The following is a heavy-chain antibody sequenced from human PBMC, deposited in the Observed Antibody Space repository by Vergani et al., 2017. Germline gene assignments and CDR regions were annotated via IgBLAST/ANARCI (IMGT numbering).Heavy chain of an antibody. CDR3: ARGDYYDSSGYSGFDY. Sequence: QVQLVQSGAEVKKPGASVKVSCRASGYTFTGYYMHWVRQAPGQGLEWMGWINPNSGGTNYAQKFQGRVTMTRDTSISTAYMELSRLRSDDTAVYYCARGDYYDSSGYSGFDYWGQGTLVTVSS. V-gene: IGHV1-2*02. CDR1: GYTFTGYY. J-gene: IGHJ4*02. CDR2: INPNSGGT. D-gene: IGHD3-22*01.